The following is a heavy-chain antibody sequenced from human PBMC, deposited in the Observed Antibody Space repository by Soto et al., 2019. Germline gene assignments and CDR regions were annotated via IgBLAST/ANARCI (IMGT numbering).Heavy chain of an antibody. J-gene: IGHJ3*01. CDR3: ARILMGGNTGYTFDL. CDR1: GFAFSSYY. CDR2: ISSGEST. D-gene: IGHD2-15*01. Sequence: PGGSLRLSCGASGFAFSSYYMHWVRQAPGKGLEWVSLISSGESTYYADSVKARFTISRDNSKNTLYLQLNSLRGDDTAVYYCARILMGGNTGYTFDLWGQGTMVTVSS. V-gene: IGHV3-66*01.